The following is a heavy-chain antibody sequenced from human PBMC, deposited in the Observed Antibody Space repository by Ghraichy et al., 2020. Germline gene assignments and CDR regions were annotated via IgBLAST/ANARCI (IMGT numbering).Heavy chain of an antibody. D-gene: IGHD4-17*01. V-gene: IGHV4-38-2*02. J-gene: IGHJ1*01. CDR2: IYHSGST. Sequence: SETLSLTCTVSGYSISSGYYWGWIRQPPGKGLEWIGSIYHSGSTYYNPSLKSRVTISVDTSKNQFSLKLSSVTAADTAVYYCARDGVDYGLEYFQHWGQGTLVTVSS. CDR3: ARDGVDYGLEYFQH. CDR1: GYSISSGYY.